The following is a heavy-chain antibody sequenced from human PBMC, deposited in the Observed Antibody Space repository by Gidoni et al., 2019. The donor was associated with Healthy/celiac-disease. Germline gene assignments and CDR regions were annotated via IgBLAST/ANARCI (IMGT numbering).Heavy chain of an antibody. CDR2: IYSGGST. D-gene: IGHD6-13*01. J-gene: IGHJ4*02. Sequence: EVQLVESGGGLVQPGGSLRRSCAAAGFTVSSNYMSWVRQAPGKGLEWVSVIYSGGSTYSADSVKGRFTISRDNSKNTLYLQMNSLRAEDTAVYYCARDSGIAAAGTFDYWGQGTLVTVSS. CDR3: ARDSGIAAAGTFDY. CDR1: GFTVSSNY. V-gene: IGHV3-66*02.